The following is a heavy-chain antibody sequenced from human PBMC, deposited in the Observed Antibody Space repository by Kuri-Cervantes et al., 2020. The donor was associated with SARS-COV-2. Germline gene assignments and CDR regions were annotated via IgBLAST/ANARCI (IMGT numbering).Heavy chain of an antibody. CDR1: GFTFSSYG. D-gene: IGHD3-22*01. V-gene: IGHV3-30*02. CDR3: AKDEDDSSGSLDY. CDR2: IRYDGSNK. J-gene: IGHJ4*02. Sequence: GSLRLSCAASGFTFSSYGMHWVRQAPGKGLEWVAFIRYDGSNKYYADSVKGRFTISRDNSKNTLYLQMNSLRAEDTAVYYCAKDEDDSSGSLDYWGQGTLVTVSS.